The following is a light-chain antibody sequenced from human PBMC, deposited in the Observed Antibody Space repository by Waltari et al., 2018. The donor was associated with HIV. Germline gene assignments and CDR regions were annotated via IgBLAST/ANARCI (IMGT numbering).Light chain of an antibody. Sequence: QSALTQPRSVSGSPGQSVTISCTGTSRDVGGYHYVSWYQQHPGKAPKLMIYDVSKPAAGVPARCSASKSGNTASLTISGRQAEDEADYYCCSYGGSYTWVFGGGTKLTVL. CDR1: SRDVGGYHY. V-gene: IGLV2-11*01. J-gene: IGLJ3*02. CDR2: DVS. CDR3: CSYGGSYTWV.